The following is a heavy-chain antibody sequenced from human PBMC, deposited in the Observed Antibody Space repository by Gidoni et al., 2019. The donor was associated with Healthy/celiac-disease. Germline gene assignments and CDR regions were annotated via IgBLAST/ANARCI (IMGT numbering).Heavy chain of an antibody. D-gene: IGHD3-22*01. V-gene: IGHV2-5*02. CDR3: AHILVSSGYYDY. Sequence: QISVMELGLKLVKPTQTLTLTCTFSGFSLSTRGVGVGWVRQPPGKALEWLALIYWDDDKRYRPSLKSRLTITKDTSKNQVVHTMTNMDPVDTATYYCAHILVSSGYYDYWGQGTLVTVSS. CDR2: IYWDDDK. CDR1: GFSLSTRGVG. J-gene: IGHJ4*02.